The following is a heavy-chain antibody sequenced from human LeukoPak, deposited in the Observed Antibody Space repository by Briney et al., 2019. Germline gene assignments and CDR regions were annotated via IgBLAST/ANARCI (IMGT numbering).Heavy chain of an antibody. CDR1: GFTFNYYT. J-gene: IGHJ4*02. CDR2: ISSSGDYM. V-gene: IGHV3-21*06. D-gene: IGHD3-3*01. Sequence: GGSLRLSCAASGFTFNYYTMNWVRQAPGKGLEWVSSISSSGDYMYYADSMKGRFTISRDSAKNSLYLQMNSLRAEDTAIYYCARSRGEWLVYFDSWGQGTLVTVSS. CDR3: ARSRGEWLVYFDS.